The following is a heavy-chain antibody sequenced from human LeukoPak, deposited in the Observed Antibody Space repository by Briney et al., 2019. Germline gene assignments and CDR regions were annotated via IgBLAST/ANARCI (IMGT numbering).Heavy chain of an antibody. CDR1: GLTFSSYA. J-gene: IGHJ6*02. CDR3: ARDPDTAMAYLYYHYGMDV. V-gene: IGHV3-30*04. D-gene: IGHD5-18*01. Sequence: GRSLRLSCAASGLTFSSYAMHWVRQAPGKGLEWVAVISYDGSNKYYADSVKGRFTISRDNSKNTLYLQMNSLRAEDTAVYYCARDPDTAMAYLYYHYGMDVWGQGTTVTVSS. CDR2: ISYDGSNK.